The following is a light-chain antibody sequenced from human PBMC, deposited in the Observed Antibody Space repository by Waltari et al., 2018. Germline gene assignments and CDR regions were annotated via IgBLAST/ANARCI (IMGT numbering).Light chain of an antibody. CDR2: GAS. Sequence: EIVMTQSPATQSVSPGERATLSCRASQRVSSNLAWYQQKPGQAPRLLIYGASTRATGVPARFSGSGSGTDFTLTISGLQSEDYAVYFCHQHNSWPPLSFGGGTKVEIK. V-gene: IGKV3-15*01. CDR3: HQHNSWPPLS. CDR1: QRVSSN. J-gene: IGKJ4*01.